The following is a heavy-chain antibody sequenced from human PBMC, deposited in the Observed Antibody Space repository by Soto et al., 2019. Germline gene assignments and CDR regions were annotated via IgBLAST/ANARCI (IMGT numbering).Heavy chain of an antibody. CDR2: IFHSGST. D-gene: IGHD3-10*01. CDR1: GGSINSGDYY. CDR3: ARDRYYGSGTYYNFYSGMDV. J-gene: IGHJ6*02. V-gene: IGHV4-30-4*01. Sequence: PSETLSLTCTVSGGSINSGDYYWTWVRQPPGKGLEWIGNIFHSGSTYYTPSLQSRVTISLDTSKNHFSLKLSSVTPADTAVYYCARDRYYGSGTYYNFYSGMDVCGQGTTVTVYS.